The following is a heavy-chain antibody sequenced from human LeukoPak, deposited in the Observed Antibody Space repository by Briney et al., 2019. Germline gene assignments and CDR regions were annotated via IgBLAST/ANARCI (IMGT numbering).Heavy chain of an antibody. J-gene: IGHJ4*02. CDR3: ARGSSLPHKFAIDD. V-gene: IGHV1-2*02. Sequence: ASLKVSCKASGYTFTGYYMHWVRQAPGQGLEWMGWINPNSGGTNYAQKLSGRVTMTRDRSISTAYMELSRLRSDDTAVYFCARGSSLPHKFAIDDWGQGTLLTVSS. CDR1: GYTFTGYY. D-gene: IGHD2-15*01. CDR2: INPNSGGT.